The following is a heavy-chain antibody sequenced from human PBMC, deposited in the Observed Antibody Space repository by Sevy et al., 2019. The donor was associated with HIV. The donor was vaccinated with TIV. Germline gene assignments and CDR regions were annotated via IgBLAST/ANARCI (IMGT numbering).Heavy chain of an antibody. CDR3: ATYSGNYYGDYYYYGLDV. V-gene: IGHV1-8*01. Sequence: ASVKVSCKASGYTFTSYDINWVRQATGQGLEWMGWMNPNSGNTGYAQKFQGRVTMTRNTSINTANMELGSLRSEDTAVYYCATYSGNYYGDYYYYGLDVWGQGTTVTVSS. D-gene: IGHD1-26*01. CDR1: GYTFTSYD. CDR2: MNPNSGNT. J-gene: IGHJ6*02.